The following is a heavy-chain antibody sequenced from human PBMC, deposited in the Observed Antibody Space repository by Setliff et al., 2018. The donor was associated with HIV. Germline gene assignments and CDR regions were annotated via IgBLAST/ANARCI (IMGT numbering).Heavy chain of an antibody. Sequence: PGGSLRLSCVASGFTFSSSCMDWFRQAPGKGLEWVSSISYGSTYIYQSDSVRGLFTISRDDAKKSLYLQMNSLGAKDTAVYYCARSGGIGNYHWDVWGKGTTVTVSS. CDR1: GFTFSSSC. J-gene: IGHJ6*03. CDR2: ISYGSTYI. CDR3: ARSGGIGNYHWDV. V-gene: IGHV3-21*01. D-gene: IGHD3-16*01.